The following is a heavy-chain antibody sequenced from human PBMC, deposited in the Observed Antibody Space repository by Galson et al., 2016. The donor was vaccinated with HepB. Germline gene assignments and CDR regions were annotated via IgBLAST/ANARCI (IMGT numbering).Heavy chain of an antibody. J-gene: IGHJ4*02. CDR1: XXXFSDYX. V-gene: IGHV1-69*01. CDR3: ARGGTMMLAPAPLDY. Sequence: KVXXKASXXXFSDYXXXWVRXAPGQGLEXXXGIIPLFERTTYAQEFQGRVSISADGSTSTAYMELSSLRFEDXAVYYCARGGTMMLAPAPLDYXGQG. D-gene: IGHD4/OR15-4a*01. CDR2: IIPLFERT.